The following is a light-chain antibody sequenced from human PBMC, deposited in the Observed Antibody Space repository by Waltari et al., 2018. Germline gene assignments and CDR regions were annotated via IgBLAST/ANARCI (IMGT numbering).Light chain of an antibody. CDR2: EGS. CDR1: SIAVGSHYL. CDR3: CSYAGSNTFNVV. V-gene: IGLV2-23*03. J-gene: IGLJ2*01. Sequence: SALTQPASVSGSPGPSITISCTGTSIAVGSHYLVSWYQHHPGKAPKFVIYEGSKRPSGVSNRFSGSKSGNTASLTISGLQAEDEGDYYCCSYAGSNTFNVVFGGGTKLTVL.